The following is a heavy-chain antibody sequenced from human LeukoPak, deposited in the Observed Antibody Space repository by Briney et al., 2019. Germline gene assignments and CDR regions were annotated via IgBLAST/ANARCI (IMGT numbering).Heavy chain of an antibody. J-gene: IGHJ4*02. V-gene: IGHV3-48*03. Sequence: GSLRLSCAASGFTFSSYEMNWVRQAPGKGLEWVSYISSSGSTIYYADSVKGRFTISRDNAKNSLYLQMNSLRAEDTAVYYCARDRYYYDSSFDYWGQGTQVTVSS. D-gene: IGHD3-22*01. CDR3: ARDRYYYDSSFDY. CDR1: GFTFSSYE. CDR2: ISSSGSTI.